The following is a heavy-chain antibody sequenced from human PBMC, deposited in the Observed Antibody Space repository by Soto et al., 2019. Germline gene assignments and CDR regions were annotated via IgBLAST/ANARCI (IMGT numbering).Heavy chain of an antibody. CDR3: AREMGVRGQGVIGYYYGMDG. V-gene: IGHV3-30-3*01. Sequence: GGSLRLSCAASGFTFGSYAMHWFRQAPGKGLEWVAVISYDGSNKYYADSVKGRFTISRDNSKNTLYLQMNSLRAEDTAVYYCAREMGVRGQGVIGYYYGMDGWGKGTTVTVAS. CDR1: GFTFGSYA. CDR2: ISYDGSNK. D-gene: IGHD3-16*02. J-gene: IGHJ6*04.